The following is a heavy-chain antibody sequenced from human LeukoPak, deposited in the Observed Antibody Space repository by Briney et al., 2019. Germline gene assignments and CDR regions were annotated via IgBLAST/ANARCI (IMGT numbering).Heavy chain of an antibody. CDR2: INPNSGGT. Sequence: GASVKVSCKASGYTFTGYYMHWVRQAPGQGLEWMGWINPNSGGTNYAQKFQGRVTMTRDTSISTAYMELSRLRSDDTAVYYCARDHGGSWLGNWFDPWGLGTLVTVSS. CDR1: GYTFTGYY. V-gene: IGHV1-2*02. CDR3: ARDHGGSWLGNWFDP. D-gene: IGHD6-13*01. J-gene: IGHJ5*02.